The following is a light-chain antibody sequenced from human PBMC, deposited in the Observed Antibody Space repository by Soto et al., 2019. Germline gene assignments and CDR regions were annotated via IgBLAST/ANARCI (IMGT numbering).Light chain of an antibody. Sequence: DIQLTQSPSFLSASVGDRVTITCRASQGISSYLAWYQQKPGKDPKLLIYDASTLQSGVPSRFSGSGSGTEFTLTISSLQPEDCTSYYCQQLNSYPLTFDAGTKVDIK. CDR2: DAS. V-gene: IGKV1-9*01. CDR1: QGISSY. J-gene: IGKJ3*01. CDR3: QQLNSYPLT.